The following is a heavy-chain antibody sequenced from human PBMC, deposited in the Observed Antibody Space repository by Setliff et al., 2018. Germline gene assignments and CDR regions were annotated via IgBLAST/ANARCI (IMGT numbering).Heavy chain of an antibody. CDR2: ISPIGGGA. CDR3: ARDLNRWFGEFAFDI. CDR1: GYTFAGYY. V-gene: IGHV1-2*06. D-gene: IGHD3-10*01. Sequence: ASVKVSCKASGYTFAGYYIHWVRQTPGQGLEWMGHISPIGGGATYAQKFHGRVTMTRDSSTSTVYMELNSLGADDTAIYFCARDLNRWFGEFAFDIWGQGTMVTVSS. J-gene: IGHJ3*02.